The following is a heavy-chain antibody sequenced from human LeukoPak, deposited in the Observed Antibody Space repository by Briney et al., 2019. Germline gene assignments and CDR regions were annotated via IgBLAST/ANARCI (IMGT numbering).Heavy chain of an antibody. D-gene: IGHD3-3*01. CDR3: AKDLHYDFWSGYVGNYYYYYGMDV. V-gene: IGHV3-23*01. CDR2: MNGSDGST. J-gene: IGHJ6*02. Sequence: SGGSLRLSCAASGFTFSTYAMTWVRQAPGKGLEWVSGMNGSDGSTSYADSVKGRFTISRDNSKNTLYLQMNSLRAEDTAVYYCAKDLHYDFWSGYVGNYYYYYGMDVWGQGTTVTVSS. CDR1: GFTFSTYA.